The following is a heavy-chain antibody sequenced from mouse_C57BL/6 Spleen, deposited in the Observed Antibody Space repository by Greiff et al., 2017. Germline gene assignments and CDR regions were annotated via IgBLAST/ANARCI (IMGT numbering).Heavy chain of an antibody. CDR1: GFTFSDYG. V-gene: IGHV5-17*01. J-gene: IGHJ3*01. Sequence: EVKLVESGGGLVKPGGSLKLSCAASGFTFSDYGMHWVRQAPEKGLGWVAYISSGSSTIYYADTVKGRFTISRDNAKNTLFLQMTSLRSEDTAMYYCARKADYSNYEGFAYWGQGTLVTVSA. CDR2: ISSGSSTI. D-gene: IGHD2-5*01. CDR3: ARKADYSNYEGFAY.